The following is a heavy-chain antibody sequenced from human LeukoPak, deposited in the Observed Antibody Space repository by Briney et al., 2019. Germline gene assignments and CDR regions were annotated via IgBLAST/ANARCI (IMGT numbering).Heavy chain of an antibody. Sequence: GGPLRLSCAASGFTFSSYWMHWVRQAPGKGLVWVSRINSDGSSTSYADSVKGRFTISRDNAKNTLYLQMNSLRAEDTAVYYCARCLIMGGAPEYWGQGTLVTVSS. CDR1: GFTFSSYW. CDR3: ARCLIMGGAPEY. CDR2: INSDGSST. J-gene: IGHJ4*02. D-gene: IGHD3-16*01. V-gene: IGHV3-74*01.